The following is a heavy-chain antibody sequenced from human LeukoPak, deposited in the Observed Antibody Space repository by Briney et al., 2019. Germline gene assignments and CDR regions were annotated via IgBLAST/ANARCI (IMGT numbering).Heavy chain of an antibody. J-gene: IGHJ5*02. D-gene: IGHD4-17*01. CDR1: ADSISSSSYY. Sequence: SETLSLTCTVSADSISSSSYYWGWIRQPPGKGLEWIGYIYYSGSTNYNPSLKSRVTISVDTSKNQFSLKLSSVTAADTAVYYCARAAHSHSYGDYDNWFDPWGQGTLVTVST. V-gene: IGHV4-61*05. CDR3: ARAAHSHSYGDYDNWFDP. CDR2: IYYSGST.